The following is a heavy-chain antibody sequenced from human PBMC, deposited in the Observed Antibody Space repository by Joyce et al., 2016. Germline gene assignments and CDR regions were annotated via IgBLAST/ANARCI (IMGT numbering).Heavy chain of an antibody. Sequence: EVQLVESGGGLIQPGGSLRLSCASSGFTVSSNYMSWVRQDPGKGLEWVSISCGGGSGGSKYYADSVKGRFTISRDNSKNTLYLQMNSLRAEDTAVYYCARSLAYDYGDYIFNYWGQGTLVTVSS. V-gene: IGHV3-53*01. D-gene: IGHD4-17*01. J-gene: IGHJ4*02. CDR2: SCGGGSGGSK. CDR3: ARSLAYDYGDYIFNY. CDR1: GFTVSSNY.